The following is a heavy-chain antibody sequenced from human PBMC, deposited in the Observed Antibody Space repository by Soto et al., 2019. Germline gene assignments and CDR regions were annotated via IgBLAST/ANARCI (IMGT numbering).Heavy chain of an antibody. CDR1: GGTFRTSA. CDR2: IMPVFPTP. Sequence: QVQLVQSGAEVKKPGSSVKVSCKTSGGTFRTSAISWVRQAPGHGLEWMGGIMPVFPTPDYAQKFQGRVTITADEXTSTAYMEPSSLGSEDTAVYYCARDKDRQQLGGNYYYIMDVWGQGTTVTVSS. J-gene: IGHJ6*02. D-gene: IGHD3-3*02. CDR3: ARDKDRQQLGGNYYYIMDV. V-gene: IGHV1-69*12.